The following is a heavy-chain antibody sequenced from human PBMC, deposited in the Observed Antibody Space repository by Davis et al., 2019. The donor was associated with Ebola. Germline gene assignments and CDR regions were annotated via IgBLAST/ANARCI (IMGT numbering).Heavy chain of an antibody. D-gene: IGHD2-2*01. V-gene: IGHV5-10-1*01. CDR1: GYSFTSYW. J-gene: IGHJ6*03. Sequence: GESLKISCKGSGYSFTSYWISWVRQMPGKGLEWMGRIDPSDSYTNYSPSFQGHVPISADKSISTAYMQWSSLKASDTAMYYCAGQGAVVVPVSYYYYMDVWGKGTTVTVSS. CDR2: IDPSDSYT. CDR3: AGQGAVVVPVSYYYYMDV.